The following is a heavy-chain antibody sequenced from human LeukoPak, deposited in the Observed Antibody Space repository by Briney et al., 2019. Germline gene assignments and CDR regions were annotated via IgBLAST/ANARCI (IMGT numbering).Heavy chain of an antibody. CDR2: ISAYNGNT. V-gene: IGHV1-18*01. CDR3: ARGGGHDYGDYEGSDY. Sequence: ASVKVSCKASGYTFTSYDINWVRQATGQGLEWMGWISAYNGNTNYAQKLQGRITMTTDTSTSTAYMELRSLRSDDTAVYYCARGGGHDYGDYEGSDYWGQGTLVTVSS. CDR1: GYTFTSYD. D-gene: IGHD4-17*01. J-gene: IGHJ4*02.